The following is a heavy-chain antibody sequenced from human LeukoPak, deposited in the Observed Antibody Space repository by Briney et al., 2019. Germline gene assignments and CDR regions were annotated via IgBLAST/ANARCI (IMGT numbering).Heavy chain of an antibody. D-gene: IGHD6-19*01. V-gene: IGHV3-23*01. J-gene: IGHJ4*02. CDR3: ASRGGSGWYSDY. CDR1: GFTFSSYA. Sequence: GGSLRLSCAASGFTFSSYAMSWVRQAPGKGLEWVSAISGSGSSTYYADSVKGRFTISRDNSKNTLYLQMNSLRAEDTAVYYCASRGGSGWYSDYWGQGTLVTVSS. CDR2: ISGSGSST.